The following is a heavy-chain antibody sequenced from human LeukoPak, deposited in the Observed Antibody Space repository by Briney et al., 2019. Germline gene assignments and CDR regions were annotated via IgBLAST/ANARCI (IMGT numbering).Heavy chain of an antibody. J-gene: IGHJ4*02. CDR2: ISGSGGST. Sequence: PGGSLRLSCAASGFTFSSYAISWVRQAPGKGLEWVSAISGSGGSTYYADSVKGWFTISRDNSKNTLYLQMNSLRAEDTAVYYCAKTPSRLWGVGATTIFDYWGQGTLVTVSS. V-gene: IGHV3-23*01. D-gene: IGHD1-26*01. CDR1: GFTFSSYA. CDR3: AKTPSRLWGVGATTIFDY.